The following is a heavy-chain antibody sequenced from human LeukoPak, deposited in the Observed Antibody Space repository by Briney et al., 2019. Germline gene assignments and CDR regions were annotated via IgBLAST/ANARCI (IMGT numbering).Heavy chain of an antibody. J-gene: IGHJ1*01. CDR3: AKDQFSSGFEYFQH. CDR1: GFTFSSYA. D-gene: IGHD6-19*01. V-gene: IGHV3-23*01. Sequence: GGSLRLSCAASGFTFSSYAMSWVRQAPGKGLEWVSAISGSGGSTYYADSVKGRFTISRDNSKNTLYLQMNSLRPEDTAVYYCAKDQFSSGFEYFQHWGQGTLVTVSS. CDR2: ISGSGGST.